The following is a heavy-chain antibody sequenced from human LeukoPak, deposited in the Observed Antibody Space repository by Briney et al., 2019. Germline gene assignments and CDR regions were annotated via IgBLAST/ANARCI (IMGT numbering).Heavy chain of an antibody. CDR1: GFTVSSSY. D-gene: IGHD3-10*01. CDR3: AKDSLNWFGESIS. V-gene: IGHV3-23*01. CDR2: ISGSGDST. J-gene: IGHJ5*02. Sequence: GGSLRLSCAASGFTVSSSYMSWVRQAPGKGLEWVSAISGSGDSTFYADSVKGRFTISRDNSKNTLYLQMNSLRAEDTAVYYCAKDSLNWFGESISWGQGTLVTVSS.